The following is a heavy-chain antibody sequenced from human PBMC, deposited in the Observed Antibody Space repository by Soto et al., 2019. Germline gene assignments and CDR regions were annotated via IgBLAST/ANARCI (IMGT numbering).Heavy chain of an antibody. J-gene: IGHJ4*02. CDR2: ISGSGGST. Sequence: EVQLLESGGGLVQPGGSLRLSCAASGFTFSSYAMSWVRQAPGKGLEWVSAISGSGGSTYYADSVKGRFPISRDNSKNTLYLQMNSLRAEDTAVYYCANSEARFLEWRLYYFDYWGQGTLVTVSS. CDR3: ANSEARFLEWRLYYFDY. D-gene: IGHD3-3*01. CDR1: GFTFSSYA. V-gene: IGHV3-23*01.